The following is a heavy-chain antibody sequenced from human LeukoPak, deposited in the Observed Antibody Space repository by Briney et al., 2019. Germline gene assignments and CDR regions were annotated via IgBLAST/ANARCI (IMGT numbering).Heavy chain of an antibody. CDR1: GFTFSSYG. V-gene: IGHV3-30*18. Sequence: GGSLRLSCAASGFTFSSYGMHWVRQAPGKGLEWEAVISYDGSNKYYADSVKRRFTISRDNSKNTLYLQMNSLRAEDTAVNYCAKEQLERPEGFDPWGQGTLVTVSS. CDR3: AKEQLERPEGFDP. CDR2: ISYDGSNK. J-gene: IGHJ5*02. D-gene: IGHD1-1*01.